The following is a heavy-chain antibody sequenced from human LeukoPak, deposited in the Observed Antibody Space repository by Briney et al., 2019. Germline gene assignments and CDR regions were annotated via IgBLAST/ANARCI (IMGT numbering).Heavy chain of an antibody. Sequence: GGSLRLSCAASGFTFSSYAMHWVRQAPGKGLEWVAVISYDGSNKYYADSVKGRFTISRDNSKNTLYLQMNSLRAEDTAVHYCATESEQQLESGWFDPWGQGTLVTVSS. J-gene: IGHJ5*02. V-gene: IGHV3-30-3*01. CDR3: ATESEQQLESGWFDP. D-gene: IGHD6-13*01. CDR2: ISYDGSNK. CDR1: GFTFSSYA.